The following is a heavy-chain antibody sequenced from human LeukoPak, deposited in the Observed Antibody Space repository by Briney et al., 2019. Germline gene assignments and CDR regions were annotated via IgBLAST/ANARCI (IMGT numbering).Heavy chain of an antibody. J-gene: IGHJ5*02. D-gene: IGHD3-3*01. CDR1: GGTFSSYA. Sequence: ASVKVSCKASGGTFSSYAISWVRQAPGQGLEWMGGIIPIFGTANYVQKFQGRVTITTDESTSTAYMELSSLRSEDTAVYYCARAAEFGVVNNWFDPWGQGTLVTVSS. CDR2: IIPIFGTA. V-gene: IGHV1-69*05. CDR3: ARAAEFGVVNNWFDP.